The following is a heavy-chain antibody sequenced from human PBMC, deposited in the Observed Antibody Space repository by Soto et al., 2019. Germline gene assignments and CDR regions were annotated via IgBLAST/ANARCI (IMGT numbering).Heavy chain of an antibody. J-gene: IGHJ6*02. CDR3: ARCACGGDYNYYATDV. Sequence: EVQLVESGGGLVQPGGSLRLSCAASGFTFSTYSLTWVRQAPGKGLEWVSYISGRSSAIYYADSVKGRFTISRDNAKNSLYLQMNSLRDEDTAVYYCARCACGGDYNYYATDVWGQGTTVTVSS. D-gene: IGHD2-21*01. CDR2: ISGRSSAI. CDR1: GFTFSTYS. V-gene: IGHV3-48*02.